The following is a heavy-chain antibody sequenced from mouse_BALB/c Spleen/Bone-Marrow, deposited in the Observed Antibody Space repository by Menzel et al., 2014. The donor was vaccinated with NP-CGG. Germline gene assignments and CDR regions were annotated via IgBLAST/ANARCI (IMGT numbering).Heavy chain of an antibody. J-gene: IGHJ4*01. CDR1: GFDFSRYW. V-gene: IGHV4-1*02. D-gene: IGHD1-1*01. Sequence: EVKLQESGGGLVQPGGSLKLSCAVSGFDFSRYWMSWVRQAPGKGPEWIGEINPESNTINYTPSLKDKFIISRDNAKNTLYLQMSKVRSEDTALYYCARLGYYGMMAFWGQGTSVTVSS. CDR3: ARLGYYGMMAF. CDR2: INPESNTI.